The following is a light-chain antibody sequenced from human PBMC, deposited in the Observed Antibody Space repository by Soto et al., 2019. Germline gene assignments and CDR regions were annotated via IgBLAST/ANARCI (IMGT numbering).Light chain of an antibody. Sequence: SALTQPPSASGSPGQSVTISCTGTSSDVGGYNYVSWYQQHPGKAPKLMIYEVSKRPSGVPDRFSGSKSRNTASLTVSGLQAEDEADYYCCSYAGSNNYVFGTGTNVTVL. CDR1: SSDVGGYNY. J-gene: IGLJ1*01. V-gene: IGLV2-8*01. CDR2: EVS. CDR3: CSYAGSNNYV.